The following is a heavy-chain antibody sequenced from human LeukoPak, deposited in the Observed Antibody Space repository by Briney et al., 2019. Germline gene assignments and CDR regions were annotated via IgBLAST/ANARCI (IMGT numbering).Heavy chain of an antibody. CDR2: ISSSSTI. CDR3: ARAHIVATPYFDY. J-gene: IGHJ4*02. V-gene: IGHV3-48*01. D-gene: IGHD5-12*01. CDR1: GFTFSSYS. Sequence: GGSLRLSCAASGFTFSSYSMNWVRQAPGKGLEWVSYISSSSTIYYADSVKGRFTISRDNAKNSLYLQMNSLRAEDTAVYYCARAHIVATPYFDYWGQGTLVTVSS.